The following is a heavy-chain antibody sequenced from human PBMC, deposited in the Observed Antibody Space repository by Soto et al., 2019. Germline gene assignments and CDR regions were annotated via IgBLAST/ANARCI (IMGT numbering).Heavy chain of an antibody. CDR2: IHNGQTT. Sequence: SETLSLTCTVSGDSLTRNYWSWIRQPPGKGLEWLAFIHNGQTTNYNPSLVGRVSVSVDTSKSQLSLNLNSVTAADTAVYYCARTVSGGSDYWGQGILVTVSS. CDR1: GDSLTRNY. D-gene: IGHD6-25*01. J-gene: IGHJ4*01. V-gene: IGHV4-59*01. CDR3: ARTVSGGSDY.